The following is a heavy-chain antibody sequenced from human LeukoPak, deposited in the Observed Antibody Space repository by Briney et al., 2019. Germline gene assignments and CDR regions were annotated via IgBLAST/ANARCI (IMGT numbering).Heavy chain of an antibody. V-gene: IGHV4-61*02. CDR2: IYTSGSI. D-gene: IGHD3-10*01. CDR1: GGSISSGRYY. Sequence: ASETLSLTCTVSGGSISSGRYYWSWIRQPARKGLEWIGRIYTSGSINYNSSLKSRVTISLDTSKNQFSLKLSSVTAADTAVYYCARELNLVRAVSYNWFDPWGQGTLVTVSS. J-gene: IGHJ5*02. CDR3: ARELNLVRAVSYNWFDP.